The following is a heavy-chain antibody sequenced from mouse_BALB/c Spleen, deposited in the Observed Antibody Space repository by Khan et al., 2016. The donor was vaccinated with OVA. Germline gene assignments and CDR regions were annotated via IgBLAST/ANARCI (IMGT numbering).Heavy chain of an antibody. Sequence: QVQLKESGPELVKPGASVKMSCKASGYTFTDYVINWVKQRTGQGLEWIGDIFPGGGSSYYNEKFKGKAKLTADKSSNTAYMPLSRLAVEDSAVYSSARGGYSVFAYWGQGTLVTVSA. V-gene: IGHV1-77*01. CDR3: ARGGYSVFAY. CDR1: GYTFTDYV. J-gene: IGHJ3*01. D-gene: IGHD1-1*01. CDR2: IFPGGGSS.